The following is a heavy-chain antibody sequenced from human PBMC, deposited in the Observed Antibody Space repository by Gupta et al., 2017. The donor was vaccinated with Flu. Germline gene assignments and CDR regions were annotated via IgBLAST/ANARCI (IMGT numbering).Heavy chain of an antibody. Sequence: APGQGLEWMGGIIPIFGTANYAQKFQGRVTITAEESTSTAYMELSSLRSEVTAVYYCARGGGYSYGSGGSSWLGSGAFDIWGQGTMVPVYS. V-gene: IGHV1-69*01. CDR2: IIPIFGTA. D-gene: IGHD5-18*01. J-gene: IGHJ3*02. CDR3: ARGGGYSYGSGGSSWLGSGAFDI.